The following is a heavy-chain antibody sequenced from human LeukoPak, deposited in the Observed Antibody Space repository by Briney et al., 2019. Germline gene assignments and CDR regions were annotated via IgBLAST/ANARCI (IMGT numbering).Heavy chain of an antibody. CDR3: ALLGVSREWFAP. D-gene: IGHD3-16*01. Sequence: ASVTVSFTVSGYTLTELSMHWVRQAPGKPLEWMGVFEPEDVETIYAQTSQGRVTITEDTSTDTAYLGVRSLSSEETAVYYCALLGVSREWFAPWGHRTLVTASS. J-gene: IGHJ5*02. CDR2: FEPEDVET. V-gene: IGHV1-24*01. CDR1: GYTLTELS.